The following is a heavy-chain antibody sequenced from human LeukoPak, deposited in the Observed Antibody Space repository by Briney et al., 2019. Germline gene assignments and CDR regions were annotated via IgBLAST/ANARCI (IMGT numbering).Heavy chain of an antibody. Sequence: ASVKVSCKASGYTFTGYYMHWVRQAPGQGLEWMGWINPNSGGTNYAQKFQGRVTMTRDTSISTAYMELSRLRSDGTAVYYCARDRDYYDSSGCFDPWGQGTLVTVSS. CDR2: INPNSGGT. J-gene: IGHJ5*02. CDR3: ARDRDYYDSSGCFDP. D-gene: IGHD3-22*01. CDR1: GYTFTGYY. V-gene: IGHV1-2*02.